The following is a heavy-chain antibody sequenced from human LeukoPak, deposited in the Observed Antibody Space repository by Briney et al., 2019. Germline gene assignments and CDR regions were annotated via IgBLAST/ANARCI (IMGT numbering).Heavy chain of an antibody. CDR1: GGSFSGYY. CDR3: ARESIAARHLYYFDY. D-gene: IGHD6-6*01. Sequence: SETLSLTCAVYGGSFSGYYWSWIRQPPGKGLEWIGEINHSGSTNYNPSLKSRVTISVDTSKNQFSLKLSSVTAADTAVYYCARESIAARHLYYFDYWGQGTLVTVSS. CDR2: INHSGST. J-gene: IGHJ4*02. V-gene: IGHV4-34*01.